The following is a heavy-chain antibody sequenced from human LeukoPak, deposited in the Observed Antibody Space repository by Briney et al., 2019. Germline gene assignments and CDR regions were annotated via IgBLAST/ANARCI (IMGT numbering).Heavy chain of an antibody. Sequence: ASVKVSCKASGYTLSNYGFSWVRQAPGQGLAWVAWISPDGRKTKYAQRLQGRVTVTTDTDTSTADMELTNLRSDDTAVYYCARWANFGFGTYIGDSWGQGTLVTVSS. CDR2: ISPDGRKT. J-gene: IGHJ4*02. D-gene: IGHD3-16*01. V-gene: IGHV1-18*01. CDR1: GYTLSNYG. CDR3: ARWANFGFGTYIGDS.